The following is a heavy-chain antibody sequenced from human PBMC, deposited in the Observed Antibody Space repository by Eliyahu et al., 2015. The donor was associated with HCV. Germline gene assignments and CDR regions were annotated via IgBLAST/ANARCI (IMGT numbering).Heavy chain of an antibody. CDR3: ARSGVLWFGGNWFDP. Sequence: QVQLVQSGAEVKKPGASVKVXCKASGYTFTXYXXNWVRQATGQGLEWMGWMNPNSGNTGYAQKFQGRVTMTRNTSISTAYMELSSLRSEDTAVYYCARSGVLWFGGNWFDPWGQGTLVTVSS. D-gene: IGHD3-10*01. CDR1: GYTFTXYX. CDR2: MNPNSGNT. V-gene: IGHV1-8*01. J-gene: IGHJ5*02.